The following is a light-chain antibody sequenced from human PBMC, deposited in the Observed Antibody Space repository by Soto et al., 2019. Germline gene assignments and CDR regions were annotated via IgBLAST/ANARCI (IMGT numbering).Light chain of an antibody. CDR3: SSYGGSNNLV. Sequence: QSVLTQPPSASGSPGQSVTISCTGTSSDVGGSNNVSWYQQHPGKAPQLMIFEVSKRPSGVPDRFSGSKSGNTASLTVSGLQAEDEAEYYCSSYGGSNNLVFGGGTQLTVL. J-gene: IGLJ2*01. V-gene: IGLV2-8*01. CDR2: EVS. CDR1: SSDVGGSNN.